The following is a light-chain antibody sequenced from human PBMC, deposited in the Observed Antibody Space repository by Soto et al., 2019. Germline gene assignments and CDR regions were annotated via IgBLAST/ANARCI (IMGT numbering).Light chain of an antibody. CDR2: AAS. CDR1: ESISHF. Sequence: DIQMTQSPSSLSASVGDRVTITCRASESISHFLNWYRQKPGRAPKLLIYAASTLQSGVPSRFSGSGSGTDFTLTISSLQPEDFATYHCQQTYSSPITFGQGTRLDIK. CDR3: QQTYSSPIT. V-gene: IGKV1-39*01. J-gene: IGKJ5*01.